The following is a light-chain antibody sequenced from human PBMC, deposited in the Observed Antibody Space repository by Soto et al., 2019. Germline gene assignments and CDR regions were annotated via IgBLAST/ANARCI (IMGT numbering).Light chain of an antibody. Sequence: EIVLTQSPGTLSLSPGERVTLSCRASQSVSSRYLAWYQQKPGQAPRLLIYGASNRATGIPDRFTGSGSGADFTLTISRLEPEHFAVYYCQQYDNSPTWTFGQGTKVEIK. CDR1: QSVSSRY. V-gene: IGKV3-20*01. CDR2: GAS. J-gene: IGKJ1*01. CDR3: QQYDNSPTWT.